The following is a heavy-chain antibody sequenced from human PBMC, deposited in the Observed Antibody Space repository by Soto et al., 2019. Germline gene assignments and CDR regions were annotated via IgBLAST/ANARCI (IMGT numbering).Heavy chain of an antibody. J-gene: IGHJ4*02. Sequence: GGSLRLSCTASGFTFSNYYMSWIRQAPGKGLEWVSSISSRDLSIYYADSVKGRFTISRDNAKNSLFLQMNSLRVEDTAVYYCARVTHYFDYCGQGTLVTVST. V-gene: IGHV3-11*01. CDR1: GFTFSNYY. CDR3: ARVTHYFDY. CDR2: ISSRDLSI.